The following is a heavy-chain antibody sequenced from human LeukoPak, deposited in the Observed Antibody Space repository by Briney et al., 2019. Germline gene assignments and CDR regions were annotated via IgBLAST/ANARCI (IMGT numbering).Heavy chain of an antibody. CDR3: AKDLDDYGDYAREFDY. CDR2: ISGSGGST. Sequence: HPGGSLRLSCSASGFPFSSYAMRWARPAPGKGLEWVSAISGSGGSTYYADSVKCRFTISRDNSKNTLNLQLNSLRAEDTAVYDCAKDLDDYGDYAREFDYWGQGTLVTVSS. D-gene: IGHD4-17*01. J-gene: IGHJ4*02. CDR1: GFPFSSYA. V-gene: IGHV3-23*01.